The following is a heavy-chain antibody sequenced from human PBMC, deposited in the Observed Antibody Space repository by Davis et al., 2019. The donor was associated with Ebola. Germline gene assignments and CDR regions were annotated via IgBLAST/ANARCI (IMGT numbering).Heavy chain of an antibody. CDR1: GFTSSDYY. J-gene: IGHJ6*02. Sequence: GESLKISCAASGFTSSDYYMSWIRQAPGKGLEWVSYISSSGSTIYYADSVKGRFTISRDNAKNSLYLQMNSLRAEDTAVYYCARKLNIVASYYYYGMDVWGQGTTVTVSS. CDR3: ARKLNIVASYYYYGMDV. CDR2: ISSSGSTI. V-gene: IGHV3-11*01. D-gene: IGHD5-12*01.